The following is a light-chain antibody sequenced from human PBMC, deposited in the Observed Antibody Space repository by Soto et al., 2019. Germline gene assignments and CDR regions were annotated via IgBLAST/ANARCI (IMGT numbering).Light chain of an antibody. J-gene: IGKJ3*01. CDR1: ASIDRY. Sequence: DIQLTQSPSCLSAFVADTVTINCRATASIDRYLNWYQQNPGQAPRVLITAASTLESGVPSMFTGSGYWTDFTLTINNVHTEDFATYYCRRSYDAPFTVGPWPKVSIK. CDR3: RRSYDAPFT. CDR2: AAS. V-gene: IGKV1-39*01.